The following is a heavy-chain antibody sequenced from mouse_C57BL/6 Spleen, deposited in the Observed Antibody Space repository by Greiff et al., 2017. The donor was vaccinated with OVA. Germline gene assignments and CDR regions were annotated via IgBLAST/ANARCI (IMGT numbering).Heavy chain of an antibody. V-gene: IGHV5-17*01. J-gene: IGHJ2*01. CDR3: ARDYYGSSPYFDY. Sequence: EVHLVESGGGLVKPGGSLKLSCAASGFTFSDYGMHWVRQAPEKGLEWVAYISSGSSTIYYADTVKGRFTISRDNAKNTLFLQMTSLRSEDTAMYYCARDYYGSSPYFDYWGQGTTLTVSS. CDR1: GFTFSDYG. D-gene: IGHD1-1*01. CDR2: ISSGSSTI.